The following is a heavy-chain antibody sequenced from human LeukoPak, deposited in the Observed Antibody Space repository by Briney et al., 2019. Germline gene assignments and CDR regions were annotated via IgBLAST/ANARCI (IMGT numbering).Heavy chain of an antibody. CDR3: ASDYYDSSGYYSD. J-gene: IGHJ4*02. D-gene: IGHD3-22*01. CDR2: IYYSGST. CDR1: GGSISSGDYY. V-gene: IGHV4-30-4*01. Sequence: SETLSLTCTVSGGSISSGDYYWSWIRQPPGKGLEWIGYIYYSGSTYYNPSLKSRVTISVDTSKNQFSRKLSSVTAADTAVYYCASDYYDSSGYYSDWGQGTLVTVSS.